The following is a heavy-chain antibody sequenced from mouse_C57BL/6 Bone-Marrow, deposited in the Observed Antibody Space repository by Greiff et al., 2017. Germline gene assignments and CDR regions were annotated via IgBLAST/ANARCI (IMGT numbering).Heavy chain of an antibody. Sequence: QVQLQQSGAELVKPGASVKISCKASGYAFSSYWMNWVKQRPGKGLEWIGQIYPGDGDTNYNGKFKGKATLTADKSSSTAYMQLSSLTSEDSAVYFCARSPYYDAWFAYWGQGTLVTVSA. V-gene: IGHV1-80*01. CDR2: IYPGDGDT. J-gene: IGHJ3*01. CDR3: ARSPYYDAWFAY. D-gene: IGHD2-4*01. CDR1: GYAFSSYW.